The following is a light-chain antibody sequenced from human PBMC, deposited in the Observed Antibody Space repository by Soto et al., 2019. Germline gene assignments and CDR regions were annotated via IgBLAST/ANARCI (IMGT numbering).Light chain of an antibody. J-gene: IGKJ5*01. CDR2: DAY. CDR3: QQYGSSPPIT. Sequence: EIVLTQSPGTLSLSPGERATLSCRASQSVSSSYLAWYQHKPGQAPRLLIYDAYNRVSGIPDRFSGSGSGTDFTLTISRLEPEDFAVYYCQQYGSSPPITFGQGTRLEIK. CDR1: QSVSSSY. V-gene: IGKV3-20*01.